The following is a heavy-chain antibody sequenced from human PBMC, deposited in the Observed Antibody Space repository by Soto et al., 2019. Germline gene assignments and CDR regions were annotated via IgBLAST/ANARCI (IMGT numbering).Heavy chain of an antibody. J-gene: IGHJ5*02. CDR3: AKERGSNSLHPSYICSDT. D-gene: IGHD6-13*01. Sequence: QVQLVQSGAEVKKPGASVKVSCKASGYIFTDYHIHWVRQAPGQGLEFMGWINTDNGGAGSAQQLQRRVTVTRDTSITTVYLELSNLRSDDTAVYFCAKERGSNSLHPSYICSDTWGQGTLITVAS. CDR1: GYIFTDYH. V-gene: IGHV1-2*02. CDR2: INTDNGGA.